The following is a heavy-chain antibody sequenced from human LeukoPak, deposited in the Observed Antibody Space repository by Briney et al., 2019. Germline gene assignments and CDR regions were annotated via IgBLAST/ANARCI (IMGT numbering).Heavy chain of an antibody. CDR1: GGSISSSSYY. J-gene: IGHJ4*02. V-gene: IGHV4-39*07. CDR3: ARVAYSSGWLVPPSFWGHYFDY. D-gene: IGHD6-19*01. CDR2: IYYSGST. Sequence: PSETLSLTCTVSGGSISSSSYYWGWIRQPPGKGLEWIGSIYYSGSTNYNPSLKSRVTISVDTSKNQFSLKLSSVTAADTAVYYCARVAYSSGWLVPPSFWGHYFDYWGQGTLVTVSS.